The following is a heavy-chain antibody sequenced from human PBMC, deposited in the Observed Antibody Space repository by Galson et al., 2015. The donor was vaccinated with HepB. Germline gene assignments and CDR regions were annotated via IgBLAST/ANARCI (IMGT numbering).Heavy chain of an antibody. Sequence: SLRLSCAASGFTFSDYYMSWIRQAPGKGLEWVSYISSSGSTIYYADSVKGRFTISRDNAKNSLYLQMNSLRAEDTAVYYCARDGRYCSSTSCYDYYYMDVWGKGTTVTVSS. CDR1: GFTFSDYY. CDR3: ARDGRYCSSTSCYDYYYMDV. V-gene: IGHV3-11*01. CDR2: ISSSGSTI. J-gene: IGHJ6*03. D-gene: IGHD2-2*01.